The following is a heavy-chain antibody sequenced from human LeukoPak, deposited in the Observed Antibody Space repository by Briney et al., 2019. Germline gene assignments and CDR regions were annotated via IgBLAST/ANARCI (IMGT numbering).Heavy chain of an antibody. V-gene: IGHV1-8*03. D-gene: IGHD3-10*01. Sequence: ASVKVSCKASGYTFTSYDINWVRQATGQGLEWMGWMNPNSGNTGYAQKFQGRVTITRNTSISTAYMELSSLRSEDTAVYYCARGVTMVRGVITHYYYYMDVWGKGTTVTVSS. CDR2: MNPNSGNT. CDR3: ARGVTMVRGVITHYYYYMDV. CDR1: GYTFTSYD. J-gene: IGHJ6*03.